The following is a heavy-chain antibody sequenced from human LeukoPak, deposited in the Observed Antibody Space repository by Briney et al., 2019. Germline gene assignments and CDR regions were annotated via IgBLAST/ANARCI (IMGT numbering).Heavy chain of an antibody. CDR2: IYYTGST. CDR1: GGSISSYY. D-gene: IGHD3-22*01. Sequence: SETLSLTCTVSGGSISSYYWSWIRQPPGKGLEWIGYIYYTGSTKYNPSLKSRVTISVDTSKNQFSLKLSSVTAADTAVYYCASDIPDSSGYYPLGHWGQGTLATVSS. J-gene: IGHJ4*02. V-gene: IGHV4-59*01. CDR3: ASDIPDSSGYYPLGH.